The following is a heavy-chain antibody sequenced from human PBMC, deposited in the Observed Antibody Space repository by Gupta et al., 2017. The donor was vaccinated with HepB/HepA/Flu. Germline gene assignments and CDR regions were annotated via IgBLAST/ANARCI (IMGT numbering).Heavy chain of an antibody. D-gene: IGHD1-1*01. CDR2: LYSTGSE. Sequence: EVQLLESGGGLVQPGGSRRLSCSISGFSVTDNSINWVRQAPGKGLEWVSILYSTGSEYYADYVKGRFTISRDKSQNTLYLQMNNLRADDTAVYYCARVGTHFHPTPFAMDIWGHGTTVTVSS. J-gene: IGHJ6*02. V-gene: IGHV3-66*01. CDR1: GFSVTDNS. CDR3: ARVGTHFHPTPFAMDI.